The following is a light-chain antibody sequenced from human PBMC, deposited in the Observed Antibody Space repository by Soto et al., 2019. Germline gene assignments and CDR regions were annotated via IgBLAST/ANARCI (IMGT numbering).Light chain of an antibody. V-gene: IGKV1-8*01. CDR1: QGISSY. Sequence: ASRMTQSPSSLSASTGDRVTITCRASQGISSYLAWYQQKPGKAPNLLIYAASTLQSGVPSRFSGSGSGTDFTLTITCLQSEDFATYYCQQYYSYPRTFGQGTKVDIK. CDR2: AAS. CDR3: QQYYSYPRT. J-gene: IGKJ1*01.